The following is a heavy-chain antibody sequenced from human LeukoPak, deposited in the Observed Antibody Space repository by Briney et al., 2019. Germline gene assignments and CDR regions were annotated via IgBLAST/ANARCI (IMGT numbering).Heavy chain of an antibody. Sequence: PGGSLRLSCAASGFTFSTYAMNWVRQAPGKGLEWVSAISGSGGSTYYADSVKGRFTISRDNSKNTLYLQMHSLRGEDTALYYCAKASSVGEWAPFPYWGQGTLVTVPS. CDR2: ISGSGGST. CDR3: AKASSVGEWAPFPY. CDR1: GFTFSTYA. D-gene: IGHD3-16*01. J-gene: IGHJ4*02. V-gene: IGHV3-23*01.